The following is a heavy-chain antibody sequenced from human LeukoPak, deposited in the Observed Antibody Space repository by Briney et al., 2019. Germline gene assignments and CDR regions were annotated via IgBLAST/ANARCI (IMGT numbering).Heavy chain of an antibody. J-gene: IGHJ4*02. CDR2: ISYDGSNK. D-gene: IGHD5-18*01. V-gene: IGHV3-30*18. Sequence: GGSLRLSCAASGFTFSSYGMHWVRQAPGKGLEWVAVISYDGSNKYYVDSVKGRFTISRDNSKNTLYLQMNSLKAEDTAVYYCAKTSTAMVSPFDYWGQGTLVTVSS. CDR1: GFTFSSYG. CDR3: AKTSTAMVSPFDY.